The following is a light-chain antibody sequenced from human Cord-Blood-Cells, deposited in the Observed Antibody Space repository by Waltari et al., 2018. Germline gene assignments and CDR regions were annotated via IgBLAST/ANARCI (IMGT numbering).Light chain of an antibody. CDR1: QSISSY. Sequence: DIQMTQSPSSPSASVGDRVTITCRASQSISSYLNWYQQKPGKALKLLIYAASSLQSGVPSGFSGSGSGTDFNLTISRLQPKDFATYYCQQSYSTPRTFGQGTKVEIK. CDR2: AAS. CDR3: QQSYSTPRT. V-gene: IGKV1-39*01. J-gene: IGKJ1*01.